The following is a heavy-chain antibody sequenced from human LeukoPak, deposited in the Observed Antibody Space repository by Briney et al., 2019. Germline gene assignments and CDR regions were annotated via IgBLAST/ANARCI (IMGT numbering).Heavy chain of an antibody. CDR2: ISAYNGNT. CDR1: GYTFTSYG. Sequence: ASVKDSCKASGYTFTSYGISWVRQAPGQGLEWMGWISAYNGNTNYAQKLQGRVTMTTDTSTSTAYMELRSLRSDDTAVYYCARDSLLLWFGSSHYYGMDVWGQGTTVTVSS. CDR3: ARDSLLLWFGSSHYYGMDV. D-gene: IGHD3-10*01. V-gene: IGHV1-18*01. J-gene: IGHJ6*02.